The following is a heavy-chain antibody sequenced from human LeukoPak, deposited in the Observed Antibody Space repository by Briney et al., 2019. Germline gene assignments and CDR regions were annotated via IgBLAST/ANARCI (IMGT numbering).Heavy chain of an antibody. Sequence: GGSLRLSCAASGFTFSSYAMSWVRQAPGKGLEWVSAISGSGGSTYYADSVKGRFTISRDNSKNTLYLQMNSLRAEDTAVYYCAKDVYGFWSGYNHDAFDIWGQGTMVTVSS. CDR3: AKDVYGFWSGYNHDAFDI. D-gene: IGHD3-3*01. CDR2: ISGSGGST. CDR1: GFTFSSYA. V-gene: IGHV3-23*01. J-gene: IGHJ3*02.